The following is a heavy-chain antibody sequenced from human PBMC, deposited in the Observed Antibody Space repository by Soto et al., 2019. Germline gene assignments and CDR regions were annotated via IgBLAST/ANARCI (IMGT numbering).Heavy chain of an antibody. CDR3: ARVKVGATGYFDY. CDR1: GGSISSSYYY. Sequence: SETLSLTCTVSGGSISSSYYYWGWIRQLPGKGLEWIGSIYDSGSTYFNPSLKSRVTISVDGSRNQFSLELTSVTAADTAVYYCARVKVGATGYFDYWGQGTMVTVSS. V-gene: IGHV4-39*07. J-gene: IGHJ4*02. D-gene: IGHD1-26*01. CDR2: IYDSGST.